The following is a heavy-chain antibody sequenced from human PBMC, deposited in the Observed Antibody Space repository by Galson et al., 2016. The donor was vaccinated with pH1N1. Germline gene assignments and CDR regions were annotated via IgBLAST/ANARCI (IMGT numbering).Heavy chain of an antibody. CDR1: GYSFSNYG. V-gene: IGHV1-18*01. CDR3: TGPARPYSGTYHF. D-gene: IGHD1-26*01. Sequence: SVKVSCKASGYSFSNYGINWVRQVPGQGLEWMGWISASNGNTKYAEKVQDRVTMTTDTSTKTIYMELRSLKSGDTATYYCTGPARPYSGTYHFWGQGTLVIVSS. J-gene: IGHJ4*02. CDR2: ISASNGNT.